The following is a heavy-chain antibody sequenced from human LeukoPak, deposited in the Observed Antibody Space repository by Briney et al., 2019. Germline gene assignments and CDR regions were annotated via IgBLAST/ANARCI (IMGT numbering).Heavy chain of an antibody. CDR1: GGSISSYY. Sequence: SETLSLTCTVSGGSISSYYWSWIRQPPGNGLEWIGYIYYTGSTNYNPSLKSRVTISVDTSKNHFSLKLSSVTAADTAVYYCARGDGDYGWFDPWGQGTLVTVSS. J-gene: IGHJ5*02. CDR3: ARGDGDYGWFDP. V-gene: IGHV4-59*01. CDR2: IYYTGST. D-gene: IGHD4-17*01.